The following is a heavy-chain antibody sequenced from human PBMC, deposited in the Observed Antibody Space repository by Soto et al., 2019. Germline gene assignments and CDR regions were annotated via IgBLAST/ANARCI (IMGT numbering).Heavy chain of an antibody. CDR1: GFSFTAYA. V-gene: IGHV3-30*14. CDR2: ISYDGRDK. D-gene: IGHD3-16*01. J-gene: IGHJ4*02. CDR3: VAGLTWGDY. Sequence: QVQLVESGGGVVQPGKSLRLSCAASGFSFTAYAMLWVRQAPGKGLEWVSIISYDGRDKYYADSVKGRFSISRDDFKNILYLQLNSLRPGDTAVYHCVAGLTWGDYWGQGTLVTVSS.